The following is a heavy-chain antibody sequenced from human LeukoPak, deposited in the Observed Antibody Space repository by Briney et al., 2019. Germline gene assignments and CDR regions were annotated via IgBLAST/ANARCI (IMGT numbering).Heavy chain of an antibody. CDR1: GFTFSDYS. CDR2: LYSGGST. J-gene: IGHJ4*02. Sequence: GGSLRLSCAASGFTFSDYSMNWVRQAPGKGLEWVSILYSGGSTYYADSVKDRFAISRDTSKNTLYLQMNSLRAEDTAVYYCARGRYLGVFDYWGQGTLVTVSS. CDR3: ARGRYLGVFDY. V-gene: IGHV3-66*01. D-gene: IGHD3-9*01.